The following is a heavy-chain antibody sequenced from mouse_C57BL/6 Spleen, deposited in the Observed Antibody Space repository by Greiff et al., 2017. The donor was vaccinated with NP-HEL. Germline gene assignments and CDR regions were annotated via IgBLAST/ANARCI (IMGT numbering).Heavy chain of an antibody. CDR1: GYTFTGYW. CDR3: ARFRITTVVAASDY. D-gene: IGHD1-1*01. Sequence: QVQLKQSGAELMKPGASVKLSCKASGYTFTGYWIEWVKQRPGHGLEWIGEILPGSGSTNYNEKFKGKATFTADTSSNTAYMQLSSLTTEDSAIYDCARFRITTVVAASDYWGQGTTRTVSS. V-gene: IGHV1-9*01. CDR2: ILPGSGST. J-gene: IGHJ2*01.